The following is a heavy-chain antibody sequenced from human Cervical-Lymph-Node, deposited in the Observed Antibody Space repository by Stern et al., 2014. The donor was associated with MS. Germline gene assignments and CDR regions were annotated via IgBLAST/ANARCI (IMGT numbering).Heavy chain of an antibody. CDR1: GFSFSRYA. V-gene: IGHV3-48*04. J-gene: IGHJ6*02. Sequence: VQLVESGGGVVQPGRSLRLSCAASGFSFSRYAMHWVRQAPGKGLEWVAYISSGGSNIHYADSVKGRFTISRDNANSSLYLQMHGLRAEDTAVYYCARCNVPRKAYSMDVWGQGTTVTVSS. CDR3: ARCNVPRKAYSMDV. CDR2: ISSGGSNI. D-gene: IGHD2/OR15-2a*01.